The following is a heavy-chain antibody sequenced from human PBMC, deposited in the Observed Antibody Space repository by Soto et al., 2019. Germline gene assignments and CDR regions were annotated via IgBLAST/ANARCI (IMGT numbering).Heavy chain of an antibody. Sequence: QLQLQESGSGLVKPSQTLSLTCAVSGGSISSGGYSWSWIRQPPGKGLEWIGYIYHSGSTYYNPALKSRVTISVDRSKNQFSLKLSSVTAADTAVYYCARAHYGDYGYGMDVWGQGTTVTVSS. J-gene: IGHJ6*02. D-gene: IGHD4-17*01. CDR3: ARAHYGDYGYGMDV. CDR2: IYHSGST. V-gene: IGHV4-30-2*01. CDR1: GGSISSGGYS.